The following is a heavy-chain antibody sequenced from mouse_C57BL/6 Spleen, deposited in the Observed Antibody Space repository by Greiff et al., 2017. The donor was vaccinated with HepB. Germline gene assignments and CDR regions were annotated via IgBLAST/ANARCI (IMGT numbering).Heavy chain of an antibody. CDR2: IDPNSGGT. V-gene: IGHV1-72*01. Sequence: QVQLQQPGAELVKPGASVKLSCKASGYTFTSYWMHWVKQRPGRGLEWIGRIDPNSGGTKYNEKFKSKATLTVDKPSSTAYIQLSSLTSEDSAVYYCARWSYYYGSSRTGNAMDYWGQGTSVTVSS. CDR3: ARWSYYYGSSRTGNAMDY. J-gene: IGHJ4*01. CDR1: GYTFTSYW. D-gene: IGHD1-1*01.